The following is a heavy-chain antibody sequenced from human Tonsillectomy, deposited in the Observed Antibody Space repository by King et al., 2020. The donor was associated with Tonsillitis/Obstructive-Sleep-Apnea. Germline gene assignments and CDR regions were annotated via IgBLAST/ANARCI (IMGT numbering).Heavy chain of an antibody. J-gene: IGHJ3*02. D-gene: IGHD4-17*01. CDR1: GFTFSSYS. V-gene: IGHV3-21*01. CDR2: ISSSSSYI. CDR3: ARDRTSHGDHAFDI. Sequence: QLVQSGGGLVKPGGSLRLSCAASGFTFSSYSMNWVRQAPGKGLEWVSSISSSSSYIYYADSVKGRFTISRDNAKNSLYLQMNSLRAEDTAVYYWARDRTSHGDHAFDIWGQGTMVTVSS.